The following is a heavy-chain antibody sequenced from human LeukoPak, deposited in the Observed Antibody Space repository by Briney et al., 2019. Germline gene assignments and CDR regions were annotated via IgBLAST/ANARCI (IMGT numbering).Heavy chain of an antibody. D-gene: IGHD6-6*01. Sequence: SETLSLTCTVSGGSISSYYWSWIRQPSGKGLEWIGYIYYSGSTNYNPSLKSRVTISVDTSKNQFSLKLSSVTAGDTAVYYCARGSIAARHGWFDPWGQGTLVTVSS. CDR2: IYYSGST. V-gene: IGHV4-59*01. CDR3: ARGSIAARHGWFDP. CDR1: GGSISSYY. J-gene: IGHJ5*02.